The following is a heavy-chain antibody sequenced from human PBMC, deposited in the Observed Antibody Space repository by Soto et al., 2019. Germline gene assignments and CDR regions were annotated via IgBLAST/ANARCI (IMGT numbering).Heavy chain of an antibody. V-gene: IGHV4-4*02. CDR1: GGSISSGTW. CDR3: ARRIPAAPSGFEP. J-gene: IGHJ5*02. CDR2: IYHSGSP. D-gene: IGHD2-2*01. Sequence: QVQLQESGPGLVKPSGTLSLTCAVSGGSISSGTWWSWVRQSPGRGLEWIGEIYHSGSPNYNPSLKSRVTMSVDESQNLVSLSLSSVTAADSALYYCARRIPAAPSGFEPWGQGTLVTVSS.